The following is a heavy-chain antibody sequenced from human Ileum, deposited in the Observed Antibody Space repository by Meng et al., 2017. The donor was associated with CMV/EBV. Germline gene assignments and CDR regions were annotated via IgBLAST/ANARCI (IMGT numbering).Heavy chain of an antibody. CDR3: AKDAAPYGMDV. Sequence: GESLKISCAASGFTFTGHAMNWVRQAPGKGLEWVSSITGSGGTTYYAESVKGRFTISRDNSKNTLHLQMNSLRAEDTAVYYCAKDAAPYGMDVWGQGTTVTVSS. J-gene: IGHJ6*02. V-gene: IGHV3-23*01. CDR2: ITGSGGTT. CDR1: GFTFTGHA.